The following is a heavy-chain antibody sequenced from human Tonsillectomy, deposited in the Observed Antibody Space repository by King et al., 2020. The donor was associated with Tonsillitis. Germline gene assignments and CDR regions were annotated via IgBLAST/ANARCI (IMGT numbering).Heavy chain of an antibody. CDR1: GFTFSSYG. Sequence: QVQLVESGGGVVQPGRSLRLSCAASGFTFSSYGIHWVRQAPGKGREWVAVISYDGSNKYYADSVKGRFTISRDNSKNTQYLQMNSLRAEDTAVYYCAKVTSPLSYYHYGMDVWGQGTTVTVSS. V-gene: IGHV3-30*18. CDR2: ISYDGSNK. CDR3: AKVTSPLSYYHYGMDV. J-gene: IGHJ6*02. D-gene: IGHD1-20*01.